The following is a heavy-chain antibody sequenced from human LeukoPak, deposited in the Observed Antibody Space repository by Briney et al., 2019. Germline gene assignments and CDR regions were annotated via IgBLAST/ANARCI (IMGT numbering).Heavy chain of an antibody. J-gene: IGHJ3*02. D-gene: IGHD1-1*01. CDR3: ARGLGWNDVVPAFDI. V-gene: IGHV1-18*01. Sequence: VASVKVSCKASGYTFNNYGISWVRQAPGQGLEWMGWISAYNGNTNYAQKLQGRVTMTTDTSTSTAYMELRSLRSDDTAVYYCARGLGWNDVVPAFDIWGQGTMVTVSS. CDR2: ISAYNGNT. CDR1: GYTFNNYG.